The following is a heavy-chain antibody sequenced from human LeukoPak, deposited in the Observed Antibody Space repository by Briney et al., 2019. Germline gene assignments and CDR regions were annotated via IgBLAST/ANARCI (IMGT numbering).Heavy chain of an antibody. CDR2: IYYSGST. V-gene: IGHV4-59*08. CDR1: GGSTSSYY. J-gene: IGHJ4*02. CDR3: ARMTPGDYFQY. Sequence: SETLSLTCTVSGGSTSSYYWSWIRQPPGKGLEWIGYIYYSGSTNYNPSLKSRVTISVDTSKNQFSLKLSSVTAADTAVYYCARMTPGDYFQYWGQGTLVTVSS.